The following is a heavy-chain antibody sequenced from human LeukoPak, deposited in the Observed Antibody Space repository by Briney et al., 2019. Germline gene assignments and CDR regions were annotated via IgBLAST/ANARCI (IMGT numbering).Heavy chain of an antibody. V-gene: IGHV3-33*01. J-gene: IGHJ5*02. CDR1: GFTFSSYG. CDR3: ARDMDDRSGYFYP. D-gene: IGHD3-22*01. Sequence: GGSLRLSCAASGFTFSSYGMHWVRQAPGKGLEWVAVIWYDGSNKYYADSVKDRFTISRDNSKNTLYLQMNSLRAEDTAVYYCARDMDDRSGYFYPWGQGTLVTVSS. CDR2: IWYDGSNK.